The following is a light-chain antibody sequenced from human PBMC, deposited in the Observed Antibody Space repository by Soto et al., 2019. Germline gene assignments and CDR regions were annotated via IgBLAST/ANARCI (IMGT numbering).Light chain of an antibody. J-gene: IGKJ3*01. V-gene: IGKV3-20*01. CDR2: GAS. Sequence: EIVLTQSPGTLSLSPGERATLSCRASQTINNRYLAWYQQKPGQAPRLLIYGASSRATGIPDRFSGSGSGTDFTITISRLEPEDFAVYYCQQFASSPGFTFGPGTKVDMK. CDR3: QQFASSPGFT. CDR1: QTINNRY.